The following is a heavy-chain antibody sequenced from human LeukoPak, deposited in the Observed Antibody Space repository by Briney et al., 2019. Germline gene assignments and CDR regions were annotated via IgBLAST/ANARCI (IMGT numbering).Heavy chain of an antibody. CDR3: ARDSPRTGP. V-gene: IGHV3-74*01. Sequence: GGSLRLSCAASGFTFSSYWMHWVRLVPGQGLVWVSHIDGDGRIAHYGDSVKGRFTISRDNAKNTVYLQMDSLRAEDTAVYYCARDSPRTGPWGQGILVIVSS. D-gene: IGHD1-1*01. J-gene: IGHJ5*02. CDR2: IDGDGRIA. CDR1: GFTFSSYW.